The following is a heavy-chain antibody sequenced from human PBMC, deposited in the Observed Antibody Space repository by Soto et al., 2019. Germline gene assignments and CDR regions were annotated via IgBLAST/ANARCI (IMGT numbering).Heavy chain of an antibody. CDR1: GITFSSNW. J-gene: IGHJ4*02. V-gene: IGHV3-74*01. CDR2: INGAGSST. Sequence: EVRLVESGGGLVQPGGSLRLSCAASGITFSSNWMHWVRQAPGKGLVWVSRINGAGSSTNYADSVKGRFTISRDNDKNTLYLQMNSLRAEDTAVYYWATHVAGTSPDKYLGQGTLVTVSS. D-gene: IGHD6-19*01. CDR3: ATHVAGTSPDKY.